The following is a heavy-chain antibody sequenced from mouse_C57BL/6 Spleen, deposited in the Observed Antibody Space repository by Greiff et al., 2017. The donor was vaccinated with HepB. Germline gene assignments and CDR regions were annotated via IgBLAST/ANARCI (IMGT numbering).Heavy chain of an antibody. D-gene: IGHD1-1*01. CDR1: GFSFNTYA. V-gene: IGHV10-1*01. Sequence: EVKLQESGGGLVQPKGSLKLSCAASGFSFNTYAMNWVRQAPGKGLEWVARIRSKSNNYATYYADSVKDRFTISRDDSESMLYLQMNNLKTEDTAMYYCVRQGGSSPWFAYWGQGTLVTVSA. CDR3: VRQGGSSPWFAY. J-gene: IGHJ3*01. CDR2: IRSKSNNYAT.